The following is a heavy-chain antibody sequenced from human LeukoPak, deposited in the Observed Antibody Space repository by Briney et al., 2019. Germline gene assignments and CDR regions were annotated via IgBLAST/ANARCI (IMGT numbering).Heavy chain of an antibody. CDR2: INHSGST. J-gene: IGHJ3*02. CDR3: ARNRPDNAFDI. CDR1: GGSFSGYY. Sequence: SETLSLTCAVYGGSFSGYYWSWIRQPPGKGLEWIGEINHSGSTNYNPSLKSRVTISVDTSKNQFSLKLSSVTAADTAVYYCARNRPDNAFDIWGQGTMVTVSS. V-gene: IGHV4-34*01.